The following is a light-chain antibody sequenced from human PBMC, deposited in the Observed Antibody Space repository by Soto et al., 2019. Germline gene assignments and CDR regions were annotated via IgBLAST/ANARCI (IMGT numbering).Light chain of an antibody. CDR2: GAS. V-gene: IGKV3-20*01. J-gene: IGKJ3*01. Sequence: EIVLTQSPGTLSLSPGERATLSCRASQSVSSSYLAWYQQKPGQAARLLIYGASSRATGIPDRFSGSGSGTDFTLTIDRLEPEDFAVYYCQQYGSSSTFGPGTKVDIK. CDR1: QSVSSSY. CDR3: QQYGSSST.